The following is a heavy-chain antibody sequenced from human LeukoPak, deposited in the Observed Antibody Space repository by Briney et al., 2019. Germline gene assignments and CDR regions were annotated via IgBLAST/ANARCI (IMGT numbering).Heavy chain of an antibody. Sequence: PGGSLRLSCAASGFTFSSYWMSWVRQAPGKGLEWVANIKQDGSEKYYVDSVKGRFTISRDNAKNSLYLQMNSLRAEDTAVYYCARDREYSSSRSRLDYWGQGTLVTVSS. CDR1: GFTFSSYW. V-gene: IGHV3-7*01. D-gene: IGHD6-6*01. J-gene: IGHJ4*02. CDR3: ARDREYSSSRSRLDY. CDR2: IKQDGSEK.